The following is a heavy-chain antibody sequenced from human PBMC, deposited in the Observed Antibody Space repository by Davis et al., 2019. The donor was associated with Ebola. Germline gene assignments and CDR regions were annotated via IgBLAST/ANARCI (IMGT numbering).Heavy chain of an antibody. V-gene: IGHV1-18*01. D-gene: IGHD3-22*01. CDR2: ISAYNGNT. Sequence: AASVKVSCKASGYTFTSYGISWVRQAPGQGLEWMGWISAYNGNTNYAQKLQGRVTMTTDTSTSTAYMELRSLRSDDTAVYYCRVVVISGDAFDIWGQGTMVTVSS. CDR1: GYTFTSYG. J-gene: IGHJ3*02. CDR3: RVVVISGDAFDI.